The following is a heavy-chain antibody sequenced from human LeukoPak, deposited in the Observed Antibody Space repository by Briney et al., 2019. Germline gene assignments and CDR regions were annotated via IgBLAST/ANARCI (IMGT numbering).Heavy chain of an antibody. V-gene: IGHV3-48*03. CDR2: ISSSGSTI. Sequence: GGSLRLSCAASGFTFSSYEMNWVRQAPGKGLEWVSYISSSGSTIYYADSVKGRFTISRDNAKNSLYLQMNSLRAEDTAVYYCARESPLGYYSGGSCQGFDYWGQGTLVTVSS. J-gene: IGHJ4*02. CDR3: ARESPLGYYSGGSCQGFDY. D-gene: IGHD2-15*01. CDR1: GFTFSSYE.